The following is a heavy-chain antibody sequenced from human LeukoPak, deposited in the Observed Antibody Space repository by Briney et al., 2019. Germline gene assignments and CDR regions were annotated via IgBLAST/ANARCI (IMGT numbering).Heavy chain of an antibody. V-gene: IGHV1-2*02. CDR2: ISPNSAAT. D-gene: IGHD4-17*01. CDR1: GYTFTAYY. Sequence: ASVKVSCKASGYTFTAYYIHWVRQAPGQGLEWMGSISPNSAATNFAQKFQGRVTMTRDTSISTAFMELSRLTSDDTAVYYCARTGSYGDYVTFDNGGQGTLVTVSS. CDR3: ARTGSYGDYVTFDN. J-gene: IGHJ4*02.